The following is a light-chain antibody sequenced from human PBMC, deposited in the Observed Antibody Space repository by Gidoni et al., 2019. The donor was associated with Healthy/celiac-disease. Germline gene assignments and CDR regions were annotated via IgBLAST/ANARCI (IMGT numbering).Light chain of an antibody. CDR3: QQYNNWTPRYT. J-gene: IGKJ2*01. Sequence: EIVMPQSPATLSVSPGERATLSCRASQSVSSNLAWYQQKPGQAPMLLIYGASTRATGIPARFSGSGSGTEFTLTISSLQSEDVAVDYCQQYNNWTPRYTFGQGTKLEIK. CDR1: QSVSSN. CDR2: GAS. V-gene: IGKV3-15*01.